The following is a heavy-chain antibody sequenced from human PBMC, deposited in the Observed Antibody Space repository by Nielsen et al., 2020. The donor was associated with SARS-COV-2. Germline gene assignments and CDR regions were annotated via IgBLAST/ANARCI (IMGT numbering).Heavy chain of an antibody. V-gene: IGHV1-46*01. CDR2: INPSGGST. CDR1: GGTFSSYA. J-gene: IGHJ5*02. Sequence: ASVKVSCKASGGTFSSYAISWVRQAPGQGLEWMGIINPSGGSTTYAQKFQGRVTMTRDTSTSTVHMELSSLRSDDTAVYYCARGRSLTLSSSGWFGWLDPWGQGTLVTVSS. D-gene: IGHD6-19*01. CDR3: ARGRSLTLSSSGWFGWLDP.